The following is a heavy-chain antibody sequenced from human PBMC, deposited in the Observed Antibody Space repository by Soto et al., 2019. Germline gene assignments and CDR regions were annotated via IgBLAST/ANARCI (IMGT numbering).Heavy chain of an antibody. Sequence: GGSLRLSCAASGFTFSTHAMIWARQAPGKGLEWVSGISASGRSTYYADSVRGRFTISRDNSSNTLYLQMNGLRAVDTAVYYCAKALDDWWYVFAIWGQGTMVTGSS. CDR1: GFTFSTHA. V-gene: IGHV3-23*01. CDR3: AKALDDWWYVFAI. J-gene: IGHJ3*02. D-gene: IGHD2-8*02. CDR2: ISASGRST.